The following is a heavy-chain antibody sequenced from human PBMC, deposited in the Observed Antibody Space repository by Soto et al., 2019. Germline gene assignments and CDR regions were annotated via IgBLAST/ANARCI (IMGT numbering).Heavy chain of an antibody. Sequence: GASVKVSCKASGGTFSSYAISWVRQAPGQGLEWMGGIIPIFGTANYAQKFQGRVTITADESTSTAYMELSSLRSEDTAVYYCARDTNLDEYSSSPHFDYWGQGTLVTVSS. CDR3: ARDTNLDEYSSSPHFDY. V-gene: IGHV1-69*13. CDR2: IIPIFGTA. J-gene: IGHJ4*02. D-gene: IGHD6-6*01. CDR1: GGTFSSYA.